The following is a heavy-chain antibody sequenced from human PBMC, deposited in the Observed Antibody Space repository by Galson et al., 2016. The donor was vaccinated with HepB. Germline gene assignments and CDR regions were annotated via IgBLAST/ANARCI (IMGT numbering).Heavy chain of an antibody. CDR2: ISAYNGNT. CDR3: ARDLIFAGTFDC. Sequence: SVKVSCKASGCTFTSYGISWVRQAPGQGLEWMGWISAYNGNTNYAQKLQGRVTMTTDTSTSTAYMELRSLRSDDTAVYYCARDLIFAGTFDCWGQGTLVTVSS. D-gene: IGHD3-10*01. J-gene: IGHJ4*02. V-gene: IGHV1-18*01. CDR1: GCTFTSYG.